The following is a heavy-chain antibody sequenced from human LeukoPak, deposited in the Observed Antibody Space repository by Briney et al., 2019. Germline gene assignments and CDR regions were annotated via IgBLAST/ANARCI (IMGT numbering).Heavy chain of an antibody. CDR2: ISRSSRYA. D-gene: IGHD6-19*01. CDR1: GFTFSDYY. CDR3: ARVIYSGWEGELSD. Sequence: GSLRLSCAASGFTFSDYYMSWIRQAPGKGLEWVSYISRSSRYANYADSVRGRFTISRDNAKNSLYLQMNSLRAEDTAVYYCARVIYSGWEGELSDWGQGTLVTVSS. V-gene: IGHV3-11*06. J-gene: IGHJ4*02.